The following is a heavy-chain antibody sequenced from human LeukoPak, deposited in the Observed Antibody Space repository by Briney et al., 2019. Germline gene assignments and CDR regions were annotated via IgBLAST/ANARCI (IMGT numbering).Heavy chain of an antibody. CDR2: IYYSGST. Sequence: SETLSLTCTVSGGSISSYYWSWIRQSPGKGLEWIGHIYYSGSTSYNPSLKSRVTISVDTSKKQFSLKLNSVTAADTAVYYCARGITRNYMDVWGKGTTVTVSS. D-gene: IGHD3-10*01. CDR1: GGSISSYY. V-gene: IGHV4-59*01. J-gene: IGHJ6*03. CDR3: ARGITRNYMDV.